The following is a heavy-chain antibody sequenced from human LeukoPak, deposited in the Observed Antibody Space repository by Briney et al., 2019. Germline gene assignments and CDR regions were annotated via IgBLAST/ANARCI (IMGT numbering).Heavy chain of an antibody. CDR2: IYYSGSA. V-gene: IGHV4-39*07. CDR1: GGSISSSKYY. CDR3: ARDDTYFYDSSGHGFDF. J-gene: IGHJ4*02. D-gene: IGHD3-22*01. Sequence: SETLSLTCTVSGGSISSSKYYWGWIRQPPGKGLEWIGSIYYSGSAYYNPSLKSRVTISVDTSKNQFSLKLTSVTAADTALYFCARDDTYFYDSSGHGFDFWGPGTLVTVSS.